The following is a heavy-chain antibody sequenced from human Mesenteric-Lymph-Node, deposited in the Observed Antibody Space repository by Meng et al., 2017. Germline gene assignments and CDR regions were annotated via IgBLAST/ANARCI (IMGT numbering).Heavy chain of an antibody. CDR3: NRDLTHNIRGDY. CDR1: GYTFSAYG. D-gene: IGHD2/OR15-2a*01. Sequence: SVKVSCKASGYTFSAYGISWVRQAPGQGLEWMGGIIPIFGTANYAQKFQGRVTITADKSTSTAYMELSSLRSEDTAVYYCNRDLTHNIRGDYWGQGTLVTVSS. J-gene: IGHJ4*02. V-gene: IGHV1-69*06. CDR2: IIPIFGTA.